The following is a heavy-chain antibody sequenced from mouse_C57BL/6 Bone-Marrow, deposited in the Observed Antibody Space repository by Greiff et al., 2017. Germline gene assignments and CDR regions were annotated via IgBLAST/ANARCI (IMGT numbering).Heavy chain of an antibody. CDR1: GYTFTSYW. Sequence: QVQLKQPGAELVRPGSSVKLSCKASGYTFTSYWMHWVKQRPIQGLEWIGNIDPSDSETHYNQKFKDKATLTVDKSSSTAYMQLSSLTSEDSAVYYCARRGPPGYFDVWGTGTTVTVSS. J-gene: IGHJ1*03. V-gene: IGHV1-52*01. CDR3: ARRGPPGYFDV. CDR2: IDPSDSET.